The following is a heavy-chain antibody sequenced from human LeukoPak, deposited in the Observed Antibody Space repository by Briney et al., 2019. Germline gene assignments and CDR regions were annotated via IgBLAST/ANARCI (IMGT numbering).Heavy chain of an antibody. CDR2: INPNSGGT. J-gene: IGHJ4*02. D-gene: IGHD2-8*02. CDR3: ARDIGAGASGDY. Sequence: GASVKVSCKASGYTFTGYYIHWVRQAPGQGLEWMGWINPNSGGTNYAQKFQGRVTMTRDTSISTAYMELSSLRSDDTAVYYCARDIGAGASGDYWGQGTLATVSS. V-gene: IGHV1-2*02. CDR1: GYTFTGYY.